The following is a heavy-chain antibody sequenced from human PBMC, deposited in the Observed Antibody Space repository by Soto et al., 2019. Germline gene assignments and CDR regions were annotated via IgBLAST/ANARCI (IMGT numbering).Heavy chain of an antibody. CDR2: ISSSGSTI. V-gene: IGHV3-48*03. Sequence: GGSLRLSCAASGFTFSSYEMNWVRQAPGKGLEWVSYISSSGSTIYYADSVKGRFTISRDNAKNSLYLQMNSLRAEDTAVYYCARGTLRFLEWLPTYTDVWGQGTTVTVSS. J-gene: IGHJ6*02. CDR1: GFTFSSYE. D-gene: IGHD3-3*01. CDR3: ARGTLRFLEWLPTYTDV.